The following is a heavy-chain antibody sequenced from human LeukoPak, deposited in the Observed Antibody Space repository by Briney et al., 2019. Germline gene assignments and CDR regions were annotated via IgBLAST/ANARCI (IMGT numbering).Heavy chain of an antibody. CDR1: GYTFTGYY. CDR2: INPNSGGT. Sequence: GASVKVSCKASGYTFTGYYMHWVRQAPGQGLEWMGWINPNSGGTNYAQKLQGRVTMTTDTSTSTAYMELRSLRSDDTAVYYCARAEGIMITFGGVIVPPYFDYWGQGTLVTVSS. J-gene: IGHJ4*02. CDR3: ARAEGIMITFGGVIVPPYFDY. D-gene: IGHD3-16*02. V-gene: IGHV1-2*02.